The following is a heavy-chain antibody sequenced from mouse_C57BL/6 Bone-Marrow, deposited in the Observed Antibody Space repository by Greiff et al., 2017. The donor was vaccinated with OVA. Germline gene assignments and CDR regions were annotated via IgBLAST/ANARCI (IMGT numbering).Heavy chain of an antibody. CDR2: IRLKSDNYAT. V-gene: IGHV6-3*01. J-gene: IGHJ3*01. CDR3: TGPLYYSNTGFAY. D-gene: IGHD2-5*01. Sequence: EVQLVESGGGLVQPGGSMKLSCVASGFTFSHYWMNWVRQSPEKGLEWVAQIRLKSDNYATHYAESVKGRFTISRDDSKSSVYLQMNNLRAEDTGIYCCTGPLYYSNTGFAYWGQGTLVTVSA. CDR1: GFTFSHYW.